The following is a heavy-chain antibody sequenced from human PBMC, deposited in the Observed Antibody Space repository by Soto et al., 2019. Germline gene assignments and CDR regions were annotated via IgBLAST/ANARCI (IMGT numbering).Heavy chain of an antibody. J-gene: IGHJ3*02. D-gene: IGHD1-1*01. V-gene: IGHV3-23*03. CDR1: GFTLSNYA. CDR3: AKDALSYNGIYYPFDI. Sequence: EVQLLESGGGLVQPGGSLRLSCVASGFTLSNYAMSWVRQAPGKGLEWVSVIDGDGSATFADSVKGRLTVSIDNSKNTLYLQMNSLRAEDTAIYYCAKDALSYNGIYYPFDIWGRGTMVTVSS. CDR2: IDGDGSA.